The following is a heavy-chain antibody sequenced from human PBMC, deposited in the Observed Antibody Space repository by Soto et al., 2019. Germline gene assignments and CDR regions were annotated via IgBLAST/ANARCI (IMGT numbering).Heavy chain of an antibody. CDR3: ARDTMSSGWYYDAFDI. D-gene: IGHD6-19*01. J-gene: IGHJ3*02. V-gene: IGHV3-53*01. Sequence: GGSLRLSCAASGFTVSSNYMSWVRQAPGKGLEWVSVIYSGGSTYYADSVKGRFTISRDNSKNTLYLQMNSLRAEDTAVYYCARDTMSSGWYYDAFDIWGQGTMVTVSS. CDR2: IYSGGST. CDR1: GFTVSSNY.